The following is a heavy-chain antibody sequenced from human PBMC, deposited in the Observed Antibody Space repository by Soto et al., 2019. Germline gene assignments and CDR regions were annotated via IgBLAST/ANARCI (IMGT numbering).Heavy chain of an antibody. CDR1: GYSFTSYW. J-gene: IGHJ4*02. Sequence: GESLKISCRGSGYSFTSYWISWVRQMPGKGLEWMGRIDPSDSYTNYSPSFQGHITISADKSISTAYLQWSSLKASDTAIYYCTRHPADVSNTWYIDYWGQGTLVTVSS. CDR3: TRHPADVSNTWYIDY. CDR2: IDPSDSYT. D-gene: IGHD6-13*01. V-gene: IGHV5-10-1*01.